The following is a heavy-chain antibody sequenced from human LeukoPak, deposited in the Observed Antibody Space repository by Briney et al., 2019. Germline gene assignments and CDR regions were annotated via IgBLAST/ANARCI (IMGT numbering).Heavy chain of an antibody. Sequence: KGLEWIGEINHSGSTNYNPSLKSRVTISVDTSKNQCSLKLSSVTAADTAVYYCARGTGGSYYLFFFQAEDGIRDTVPVSSFLLSRSSDL. V-gene: IGHV4-34*01. CDR2: INHSGST. J-gene: IGHJ2*01. D-gene: IGHD1-26*01. CDR3: ARGTGGSYYLFFFQAEDGIRDTVPVSSFLLSRSSDL.